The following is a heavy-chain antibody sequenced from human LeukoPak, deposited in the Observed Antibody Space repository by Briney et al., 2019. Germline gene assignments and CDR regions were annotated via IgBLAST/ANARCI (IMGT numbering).Heavy chain of an antibody. V-gene: IGHV3-74*03. Sequence: GGSLRLACAASGFTFSTYWMHWVRQAPGKGLVWVSRIKSDGSSIMYADSVRGRFTISRDNAKNTLYLQMNSLRAEDTAVYYCASDQGPWGQGTLVTVSS. J-gene: IGHJ5*02. CDR2: IKSDGSSI. CDR3: ASDQGP. CDR1: GFTFSTYW.